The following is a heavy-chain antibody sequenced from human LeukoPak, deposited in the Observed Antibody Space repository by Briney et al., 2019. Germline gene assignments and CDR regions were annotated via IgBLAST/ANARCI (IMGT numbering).Heavy chain of an antibody. J-gene: IGHJ4*02. CDR2: IRYDGSNK. CDR1: GFTFSSYG. D-gene: IGHD2-2*02. Sequence: GGSLRLSCAASGFTFSSYGMHWVRQAPGKGLEWVAFIRYDGSNKYYADSVKGRFTISRDNSKNTLYLQMNSLRAEDTAVYYCAKDMGNCSSTSCYTSPLDYWGQGTLVTVSS. CDR3: AKDMGNCSSTSCYTSPLDY. V-gene: IGHV3-30*02.